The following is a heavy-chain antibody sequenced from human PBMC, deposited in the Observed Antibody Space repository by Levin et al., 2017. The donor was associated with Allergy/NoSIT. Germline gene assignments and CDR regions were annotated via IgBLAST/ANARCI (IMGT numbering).Heavy chain of an antibody. CDR1: GFTFSSYA. J-gene: IGHJ4*02. V-gene: IGHV3-23*01. D-gene: IGHD6-19*01. Sequence: GGSLRLSCAASGFTFSSYAMSWVRQAPGKGLEWVSAISGSGGSTYYADSVKGRFTISRDNSKNTLYLQMNSLRAEDTAVYYCAKDLLGSYSSGWYVGFDYWGQGTLVTVSS. CDR3: AKDLLGSYSSGWYVGFDY. CDR2: ISGSGGST.